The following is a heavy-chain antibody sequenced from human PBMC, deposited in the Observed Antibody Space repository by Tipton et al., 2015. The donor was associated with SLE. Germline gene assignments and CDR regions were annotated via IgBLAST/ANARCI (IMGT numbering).Heavy chain of an antibody. V-gene: IGHV4-59*08. CDR3: ARMSRLIVATAPLGVPDAFNM. J-gene: IGHJ3*02. D-gene: IGHD2/OR15-2a*01. CDR2: IYYSGST. CDR1: GGSISSYY. Sequence: TLSLTCTVSGGSISSYYWSWIRQPPGKGLEWIGYIYYSGSTNYNPSLKSRVTISVDTSKNQFSLKLSSVTATDTAMYYCARMSRLIVATAPLGVPDAFNMWGQGTMVIVSS.